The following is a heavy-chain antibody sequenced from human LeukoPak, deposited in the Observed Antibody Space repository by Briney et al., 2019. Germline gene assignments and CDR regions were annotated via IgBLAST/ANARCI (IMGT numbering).Heavy chain of an antibody. Sequence: ETLSLTCAVYGGSFSDYFWSWVRQVPGKGLEWVSATSSSDDGTYYADSVRGRFTISSDNSKNTLYLQMNRLRVEDAALYYCARAPVTSCRGAFCYPFDYWGQGILVTVSS. J-gene: IGHJ4*02. D-gene: IGHD2-21*01. CDR3: ARAPVTSCRGAFCYPFDY. CDR2: TSSSDDGT. CDR1: GGSFSDYF. V-gene: IGHV3-23*01.